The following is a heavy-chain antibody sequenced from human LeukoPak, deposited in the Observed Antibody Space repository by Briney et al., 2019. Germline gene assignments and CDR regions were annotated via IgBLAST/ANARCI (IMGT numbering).Heavy chain of an antibody. V-gene: IGHV3-30*18. Sequence: GGSLRLSCAASGFTFRSYGMHWVSQAPGKGLEWVAVISYDGSNQYYADSVKGRFTISRDNSKNTLYLQMHSLRPEDTAVYYCAKGGVIVFYYLDYWGQGILVTVSS. CDR2: ISYDGSNQ. CDR3: AKGGVIVFYYLDY. CDR1: GFTFRSYG. D-gene: IGHD2-21*01. J-gene: IGHJ4*02.